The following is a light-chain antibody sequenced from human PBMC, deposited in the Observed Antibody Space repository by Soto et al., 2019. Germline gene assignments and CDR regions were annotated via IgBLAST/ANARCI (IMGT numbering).Light chain of an antibody. J-gene: IGLJ1*01. CDR1: SSDVGGYNY. Sequence: QSALTQPASVSGSPGQSITISCTGTSSDVGGYNYVSWYQYHPGKAPKLIIYDVSNRPSGVSSRFSGSKSGNTASLTISGLQAEDEADNYCSSYTSSSTLVFGTGTKLTVL. V-gene: IGLV2-14*03. CDR3: SSYTSSSTLV. CDR2: DVS.